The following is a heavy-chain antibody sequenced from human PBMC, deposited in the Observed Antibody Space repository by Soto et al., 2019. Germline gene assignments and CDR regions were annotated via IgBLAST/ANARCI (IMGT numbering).Heavy chain of an antibody. Sequence: GGSLRLSCAASGFTFSSYAMHWVRQAPGKGLEWVAVISYDGSNKYYADSVKGRFTISRDNSKNTLYLQMNSLRAEDTAVYYCARDVESGSSQYYYYYYGMDVWGQGTTVTVSS. V-gene: IGHV3-30-3*01. D-gene: IGHD1-26*01. CDR3: ARDVESGSSQYYYYYYGMDV. J-gene: IGHJ6*02. CDR2: ISYDGSNK. CDR1: GFTFSSYA.